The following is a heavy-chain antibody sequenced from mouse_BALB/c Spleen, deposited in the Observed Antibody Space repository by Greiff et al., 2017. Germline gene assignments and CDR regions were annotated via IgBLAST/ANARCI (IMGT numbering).Heavy chain of an antibody. V-gene: IGHV1-4*02. CDR2: INPSSGYT. J-gene: IGHJ4*01. CDR3: ARGVYYRYDAMDY. CDR1: GYTFTSYT. Sequence: QVQLKESAAELARPGASVKMSCKASGYTFTSYTMHWVKQRPGQGLEWIGYINPSSGYTEYNQKFKDKTTLTADKSSSTAYMQLSSLTSEDSAVYYCARGVYYRYDAMDYWGQGTSVTVSS. D-gene: IGHD2-14*01.